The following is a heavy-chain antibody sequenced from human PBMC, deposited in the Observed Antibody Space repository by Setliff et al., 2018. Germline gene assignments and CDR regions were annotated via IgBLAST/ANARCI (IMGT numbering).Heavy chain of an antibody. CDR1: GFTFSSYA. CDR2: ISGSGGST. Sequence: GGSLRLSCAASGFTFSSYAITWVRQAPGKGLEWVSAISGSGGSTYYADSVKGRFTISRDNAKNSLYLQMNSLRAEDTAVYYCARDLRITMVRGVISGGDYWGQGTLVTVSS. V-gene: IGHV3-23*01. D-gene: IGHD3-10*01. CDR3: ARDLRITMVRGVISGGDY. J-gene: IGHJ4*02.